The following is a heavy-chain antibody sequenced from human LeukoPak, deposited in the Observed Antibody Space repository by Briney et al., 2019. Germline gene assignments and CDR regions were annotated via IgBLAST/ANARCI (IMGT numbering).Heavy chain of an antibody. CDR3: ARDQRSDYYDSSGYFLWGFPYYYYMDV. D-gene: IGHD3-22*01. V-gene: IGHV3-30*04. CDR2: ISYDGSNK. Sequence: GRSLRLSCAASGFTFSSYAMHWVRQAPGKGLEWVAVISYDGSNKYYADSVKGRFTISRDNSKNTLYLQMNSLRAEDTAVYYCARDQRSDYYDSSGYFLWGFPYYYYMDVWGKGTTVTVSS. CDR1: GFTFSSYA. J-gene: IGHJ6*03.